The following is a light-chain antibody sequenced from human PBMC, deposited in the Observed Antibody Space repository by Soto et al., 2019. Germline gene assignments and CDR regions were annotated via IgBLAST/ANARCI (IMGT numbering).Light chain of an antibody. CDR2: SNN. CDR3: AAWDDSLSGYV. J-gene: IGLJ1*01. Sequence: QSVLTQPTSASGSPGQRGTISCSGSTSNTGSNTVNWYQQLPGTAPKLLIYSNNQRPSGVPDRCSGSKSGTSATVAISGPQSEDEADYYWAAWDDSLSGYVFGTGTKVTVL. CDR1: TSNTGSNT. V-gene: IGLV1-44*01.